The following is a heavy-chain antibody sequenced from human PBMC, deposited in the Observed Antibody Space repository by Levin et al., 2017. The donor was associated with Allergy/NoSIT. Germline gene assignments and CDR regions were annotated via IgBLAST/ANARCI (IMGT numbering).Heavy chain of an antibody. V-gene: IGHV3-30*18. CDR2: ITSDENNR. CDR3: AKHSDDYGGLFPPGNWFDP. CDR1: GFTFNTNV. D-gene: IGHD4-23*01. J-gene: IGHJ5*02. Sequence: GESLKISCKTSGFTFNTNVMHWVRQPPGKGLEWVAVITSDENNRYYSASVKGRFTISRDNSKNTVYLQMNNLRQEDTAMYYCAKHSDDYGGLFPPGNWFDPWGQGTLIIVS.